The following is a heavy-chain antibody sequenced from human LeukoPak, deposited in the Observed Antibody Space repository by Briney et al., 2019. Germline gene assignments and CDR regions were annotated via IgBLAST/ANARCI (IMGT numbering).Heavy chain of an antibody. D-gene: IGHD1-26*01. CDR3: ARGRSGSYYFRYYYYYMDV. CDR2: IYYSGST. J-gene: IGHJ6*03. CDR1: GGSILISDYY. V-gene: IGHV4-39*01. Sequence: PSETLSLTCDVSGGSILISDYYWAWIRQPPGKGLEWIGNIYYSGSTYYTPSLRSRVTISVDTSKSLFSLKLSSVTAADTAVYYCARGRSGSYYFRYYYYYMDVWGKGTTVTVSS.